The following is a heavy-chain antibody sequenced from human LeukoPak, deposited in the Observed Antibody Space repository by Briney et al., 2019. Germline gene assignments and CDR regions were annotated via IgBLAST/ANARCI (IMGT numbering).Heavy chain of an antibody. CDR2: IYTSGST. J-gene: IGHJ4*02. CDR1: GGSISSYY. CDR3: ARFYCGGDSYLPTTDGYYFDY. D-gene: IGHD2-21*02. V-gene: IGHV4-4*09. Sequence: SETLSLTCTVSGGSISSYYWSWIRQPPGKGLEWIGYIYTSGSTNYNPSLKSRVTISVDTSKNQFSLKLSSVTAADTAVYYCARFYCGGDSYLPTTDGYYFDYWGQGTLVTVSS.